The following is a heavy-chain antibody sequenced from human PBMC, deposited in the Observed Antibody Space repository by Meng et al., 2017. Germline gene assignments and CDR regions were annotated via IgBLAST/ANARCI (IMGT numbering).Heavy chain of an antibody. CDR2: IYHSGST. CDR1: GGSISSSNW. CDR3: ARIGDWGSTRYFDY. V-gene: IGHV4-4*02. D-gene: IGHD7-27*01. J-gene: IGHJ4*02. Sequence: QGPRQGSGPGLVKPSGTLSLTCAVSGGSISSSNWWSWVRQPPGKGLEWIGEIYHSGSTNYNPSLKSRVTISVDKSKNQFSLKLSSVTAADTAVYYCARIGDWGSTRYFDYWGQGTLVTVSS.